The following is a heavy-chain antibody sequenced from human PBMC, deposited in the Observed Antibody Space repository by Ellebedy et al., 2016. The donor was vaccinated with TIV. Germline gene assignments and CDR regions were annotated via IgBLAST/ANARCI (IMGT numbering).Heavy chain of an antibody. D-gene: IGHD4-17*01. Sequence: SETLSLTCTVSGGSISGSNYYWGWIRQPPGKGLEWIGNIFYNGIIFYNPSLKSRVLISVDTSKNQLSLEVSSVTAADTAVYYCARAFTVTHGFEFWGQGSPVTVTS. V-gene: IGHV4-39*07. CDR1: GGSISGSNYY. J-gene: IGHJ4*02. CDR2: IFYNGII. CDR3: ARAFTVTHGFEF.